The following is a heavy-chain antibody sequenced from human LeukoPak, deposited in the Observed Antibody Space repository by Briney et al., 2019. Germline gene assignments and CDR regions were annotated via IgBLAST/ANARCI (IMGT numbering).Heavy chain of an antibody. CDR3: ATEGTTLTRGGYFDS. CDR1: GFRFRDSG. J-gene: IGHJ4*02. CDR2: IWYDGSKR. V-gene: IGHV3-33*01. D-gene: IGHD4-17*01. Sequence: PGRSLRLSCAASGFRFRDSGMHWVRQAPGKGLVWVAVIWYDGSKRFYADSVQGRFTISRDDPKNTLHLQMNGLRADDTALYYCATEGTTLTRGGYFDSWGQGTLVTVSS.